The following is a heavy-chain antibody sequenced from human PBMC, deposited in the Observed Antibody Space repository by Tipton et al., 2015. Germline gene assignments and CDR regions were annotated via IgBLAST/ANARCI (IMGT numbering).Heavy chain of an antibody. J-gene: IGHJ4*02. V-gene: IGHV4-39*07. Sequence: LRLSCTVSGGSVSSGSYYWVWIRQPPGKGLEWIGSISHSGNTYYNPSLKSRVTMSRDTSKNQFSLKLTSVTAADTAVYYCACQDYDSLTRDYQTVDYWGQGTLVTVSS. CDR3: ACQDYDSLTRDYQTVDY. CDR2: ISHSGNT. D-gene: IGHD3-9*01. CDR1: GGSVSSGSYY.